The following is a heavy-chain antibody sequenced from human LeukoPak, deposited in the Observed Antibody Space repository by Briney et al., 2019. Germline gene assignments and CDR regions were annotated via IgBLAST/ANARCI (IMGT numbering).Heavy chain of an antibody. CDR3: ARDSYYYDSSGYFGY. V-gene: IGHV4-34*01. CDR1: GGSFSGYY. Sequence: SETLSLTCAVYGGSFSGYYWSWIRQPPGKGLEWIGSIYYSGSTYYNPSLKSRVTISVDTSKNQFSLKLSSVTAADTAVYYCARDSYYYDSSGYFGYWGQGTLVTVSS. J-gene: IGHJ4*02. D-gene: IGHD3-22*01. CDR2: IYYSGST.